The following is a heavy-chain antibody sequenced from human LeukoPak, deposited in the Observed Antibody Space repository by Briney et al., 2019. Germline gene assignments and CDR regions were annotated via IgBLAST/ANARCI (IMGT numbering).Heavy chain of an antibody. D-gene: IGHD1-26*01. CDR1: GFTFSSHG. CDR3: AKDLFSFSGAGDY. J-gene: IGHJ4*02. CDR2: TSFDGSDK. V-gene: IGHV3-30*18. Sequence: AGGSLRLSCAASGFTFSSHGMHWVRQAPGKGLEWVAVTSFDGSDKYHADSVKERFTISRDNSKNTLYLQMNSLRAEDTAVYYCAKDLFSFSGAGDYWGQGTLVTLSS.